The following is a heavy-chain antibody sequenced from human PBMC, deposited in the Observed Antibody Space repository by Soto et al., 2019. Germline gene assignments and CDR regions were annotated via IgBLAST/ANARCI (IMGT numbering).Heavy chain of an antibody. CDR3: ARGPSADKVDY. CDR2: IYNSGTT. Sequence: QVQLQESGPGLVKPSQTLSLTCTVSGGSINRGGYFWSWIRQTPGKGLEWIGHIYNSGTTYTNPSLNSRATISGDTSPNQFSVNLKSVTAADTAVYYCARGPSADKVDYWGQGTLVTVSS. V-gene: IGHV4-30-4*01. D-gene: IGHD3-3*01. J-gene: IGHJ4*02. CDR1: GGSINRGGYF.